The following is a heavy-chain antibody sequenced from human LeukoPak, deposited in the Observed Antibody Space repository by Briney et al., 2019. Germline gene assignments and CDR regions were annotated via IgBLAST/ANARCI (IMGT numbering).Heavy chain of an antibody. CDR1: GGSITSYY. D-gene: IGHD6-6*01. J-gene: IGHJ4*02. Sequence: SETLSLTCTVSGGSITSYYWTYIRQPAGKGLEWIGRIHTSGSTNYNPSLKSRVTMSVDTSKNQFSLNLSSVTAADTAMYYCAREFSGTSIAARVFDSWGQETLVTVSS. V-gene: IGHV4-4*07. CDR2: IHTSGST. CDR3: AREFSGTSIAARVFDS.